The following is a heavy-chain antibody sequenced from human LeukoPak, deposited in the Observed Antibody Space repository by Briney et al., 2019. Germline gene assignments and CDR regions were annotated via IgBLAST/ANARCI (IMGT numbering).Heavy chain of an antibody. CDR2: ISGSGGRT. V-gene: IGHV3-23*01. D-gene: IGHD3-16*01. Sequence: SGGSLRLSCAASGFTLNNYAMNWVRQAPGKGLEWVSAISGSGGRTYYADSVKGRFTISRDNSKNTLYLQMNSLRAEDTAVYHCATTQPGGSYRDLTYWGQGALVTVSS. CDR1: GFTLNNYA. CDR3: ATTQPGGSYRDLTY. J-gene: IGHJ4*02.